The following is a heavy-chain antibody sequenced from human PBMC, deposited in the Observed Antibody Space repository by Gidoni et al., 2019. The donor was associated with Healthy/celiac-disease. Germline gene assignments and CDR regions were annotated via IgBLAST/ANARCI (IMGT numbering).Heavy chain of an antibody. CDR2: IGTAGDT. V-gene: IGHV3-13*01. Sequence: EVQLVESGGGLVQPGGSLRLSCAASGFTFSTYAMHWVRQATGKGLEWVSTIGTAGDTYYSGSVKGRFTISRENAKNSMYLQMNSLRAGDTAVYYCARVSYDTSGHQLIDFWGQGTLVTVSS. D-gene: IGHD3-22*01. CDR1: GFTFSTYA. J-gene: IGHJ4*02. CDR3: ARVSYDTSGHQLIDF.